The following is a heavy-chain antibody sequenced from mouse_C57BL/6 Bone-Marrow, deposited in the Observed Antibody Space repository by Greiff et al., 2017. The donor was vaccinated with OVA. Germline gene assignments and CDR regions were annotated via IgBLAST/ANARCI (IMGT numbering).Heavy chain of an antibody. CDR2: ISSGGSYT. J-gene: IGHJ2*01. D-gene: IGHD2-2*01. Sequence: EVQGVESGGDLVKPGGSLKLSCAASGFTFSSYGMSWVRQTPDKRLEWVATISSGGSYTYYPDSVKGRFTISRDNAKNTLYLQMSSLKSEDTAMYYCARRGGNDGFDYWGQGTTLTVSS. CDR3: ARRGGNDGFDY. V-gene: IGHV5-6*01. CDR1: GFTFSSYG.